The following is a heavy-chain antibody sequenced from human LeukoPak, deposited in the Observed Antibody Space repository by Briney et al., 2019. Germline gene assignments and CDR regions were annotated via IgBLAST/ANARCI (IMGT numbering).Heavy chain of an antibody. V-gene: IGHV3-23*01. CDR3: AKEFSSSWYYYFDY. CDR2: ISGSGGTT. J-gene: IGHJ4*02. D-gene: IGHD6-13*01. CDR1: EFTFSSYA. Sequence: GGSLRLSCAASEFTFSSYAMSWVRQAPGKGLEWVSAISGSGGTTYYTDSVKGRFTISRDNSKNTLFLQMNSLRAEDTAVYYCAKEFSSSWYYYFDYWGQGTLVTVSS.